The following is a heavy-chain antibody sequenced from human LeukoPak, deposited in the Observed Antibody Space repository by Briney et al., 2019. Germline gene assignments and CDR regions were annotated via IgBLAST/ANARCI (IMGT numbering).Heavy chain of an antibody. D-gene: IGHD5-18*01. CDR1: GGSVSSGSYY. J-gene: IGHJ4*02. CDR3: ARTNTAMVGFDY. V-gene: IGHV4-61*01. CDR2: IYYSRST. Sequence: SETLSLTCTVSGGSVSSGSYYWSWLRQPPGTGLEWIGYIYYSRSTNYNPSLKSRVTISVDTSKNQFSLKLSSVTAADTAVYYCARTNTAMVGFDYWSQGTLVTVSS.